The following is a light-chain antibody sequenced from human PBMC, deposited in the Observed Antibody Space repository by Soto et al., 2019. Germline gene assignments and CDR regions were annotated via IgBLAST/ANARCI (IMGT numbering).Light chain of an antibody. CDR2: EVS. Sequence: QSVLTQPASVSGSPGQSITISCTGTSSDVGGYRFVSWYQHHPGEAPKLIIYEVSNRPSGVSSRFSGSKSGNTASLTISGLQAEDESLYYCSSKSSGSTHMLFGGGTKVT. CDR1: SSDVGGYRF. CDR3: SSKSSGSTHML. V-gene: IGLV2-14*01. J-gene: IGLJ3*02.